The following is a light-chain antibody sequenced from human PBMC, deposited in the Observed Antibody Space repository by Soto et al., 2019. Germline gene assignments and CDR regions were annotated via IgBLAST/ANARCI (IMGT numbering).Light chain of an antibody. CDR2: GAS. CDR1: QSVSSSY. V-gene: IGKV3-20*01. CDR3: QQYVSSRIT. J-gene: IGKJ5*01. Sequence: EVVWTHSPGTMTLSPGERATLSCRASQSVSSSYLAWYQQKPGQAPRLLIYGASSRATGIPDRFSGSGSGTDFTLTISRLEPEDFAVYYCQQYVSSRITFGQGTRLEIK.